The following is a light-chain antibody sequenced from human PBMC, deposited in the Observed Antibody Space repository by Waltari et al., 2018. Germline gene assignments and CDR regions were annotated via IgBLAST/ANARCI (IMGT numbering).Light chain of an antibody. Sequence: SYDLTQPPPVSVSPGQTARITCSGAALPKQYGYWYQQKSGQAPVLMIFKDKERTSGIPERFSGSSSGTTVTLTISGVQAEDEADYYCQSVDSSATYVIFGGGTKLTVL. CDR1: ALPKQY. CDR2: KDK. CDR3: QSVDSSATYVI. V-gene: IGLV3-25*03. J-gene: IGLJ2*01.